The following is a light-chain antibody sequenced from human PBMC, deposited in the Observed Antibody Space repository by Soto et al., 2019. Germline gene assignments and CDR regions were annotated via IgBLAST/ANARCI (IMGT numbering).Light chain of an antibody. J-gene: IGKJ1*01. V-gene: IGKV3-15*01. Sequence: EIVMTQSPATLSVSPGYRATLSCRASQSVRNNLAWYQQKPGQAPRLLIYGASTRATGIAARFSGSGSGTEFTLTINSLQSDDFAVYFCQHYHNWPPWTFGQGTEVEF. CDR3: QHYHNWPPWT. CDR1: QSVRNN. CDR2: GAS.